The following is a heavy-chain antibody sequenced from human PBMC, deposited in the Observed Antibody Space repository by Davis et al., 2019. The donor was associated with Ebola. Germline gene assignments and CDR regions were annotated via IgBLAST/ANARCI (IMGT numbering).Heavy chain of an antibody. D-gene: IGHD1-1*01. CDR3: AKTGGWNEFDY. Sequence: PGGSLRLSCVASGFTFSFYDMNWVRQAPGKGLEWVSSISSSSSYIYYADSVKGRFTISRDNSKNTLYLQMNSLRAEDTAVYYCAKTGGWNEFDYWGQGTLVTVSS. V-gene: IGHV3-21*01. J-gene: IGHJ4*02. CDR1: GFTFSFYD. CDR2: ISSSSSYI.